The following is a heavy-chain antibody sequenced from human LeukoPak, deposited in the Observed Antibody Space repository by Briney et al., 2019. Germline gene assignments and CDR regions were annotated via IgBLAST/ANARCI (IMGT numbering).Heavy chain of an antibody. CDR2: IGGSGDKT. Sequence: GGSLRLSCAASGFTFNRNAISGVRQAPGKGLRWVSTIGGSGDKTFYADSVKGRFTISRDNSKNMVHLQMNSLTGEDTALYYCVRRGDASSGWGDHDFWGQGALVTVSS. J-gene: IGHJ4*02. CDR3: VRRGDASSGWGDHDF. V-gene: IGHV3-23*01. CDR1: GFTFNRNA. D-gene: IGHD6-19*01.